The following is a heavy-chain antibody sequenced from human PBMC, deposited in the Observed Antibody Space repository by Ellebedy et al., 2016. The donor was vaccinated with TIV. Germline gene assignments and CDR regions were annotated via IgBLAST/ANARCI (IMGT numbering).Heavy chain of an antibody. V-gene: IGHV4-34*01. Sequence: MPSETLSLTCAVYGASFSGYYWSWIRQPPGKGLEWIGEINHSGSTNYSPSLKSRVTISVDTSKNQFSLKLSSVTAADTAVYYCARCSIWSGLDYWGQGTLVTVSS. CDR1: GASFSGYY. CDR2: INHSGST. J-gene: IGHJ4*02. CDR3: ARCSIWSGLDY. D-gene: IGHD3-3*01.